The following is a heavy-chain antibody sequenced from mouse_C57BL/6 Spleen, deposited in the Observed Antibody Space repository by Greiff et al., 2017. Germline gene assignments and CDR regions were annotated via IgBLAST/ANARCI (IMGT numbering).Heavy chain of an antibody. CDR1: GYTFTSYW. CDR2: IDPSDSET. D-gene: IGHD2-4*01. J-gene: IGHJ4*01. Sequence: VQLQQPGAELVRPGSSVKLSCKASGYTFTSYWMHWVKQRPIQGLEWIGNIDPSDSETHYNQKFKDKATLTVDKSSSTAYMQLSSLTSEDSAVYYCARSGRDYDGGNYAMDYWGQGTSVTVSS. CDR3: ARSGRDYDGGNYAMDY. V-gene: IGHV1-52*01.